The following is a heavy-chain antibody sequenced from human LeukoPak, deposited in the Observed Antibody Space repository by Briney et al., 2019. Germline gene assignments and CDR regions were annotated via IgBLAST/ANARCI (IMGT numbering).Heavy chain of an antibody. CDR3: ARDRHNYDFWSGWIYSSTGAFDI. J-gene: IGHJ3*02. V-gene: IGHV4-61*08. Sequence: SETLSLTCTVSGGSITNGGYYWSWIRQPPGKGLEWIGYIYYSGSTNYNPSLKSRVTISVDTSKNQFSLKLSSVTAADTAVYYCARDRHNYDFWSGWIYSSTGAFDIWGQGTMVTVSS. D-gene: IGHD3-3*01. CDR1: GGSITNGGYY. CDR2: IYYSGST.